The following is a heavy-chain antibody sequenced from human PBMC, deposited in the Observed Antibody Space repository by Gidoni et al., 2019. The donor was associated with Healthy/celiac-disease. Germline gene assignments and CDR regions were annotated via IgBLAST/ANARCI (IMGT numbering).Heavy chain of an antibody. Sequence: EVQLVESGGGLVQSGGSLSLSCAASGFTFRGYAMYWVRQAPGKGLEYVSAISSNGGRTYYANSVKGRFTISRDNSKNTLYLQMGSLRAEDMAVYYCARAQTAFDIWGQGTMVTVSS. CDR2: ISSNGGRT. V-gene: IGHV3-64*01. J-gene: IGHJ3*02. CDR3: ARAQTAFDI. CDR1: GFTFRGYA.